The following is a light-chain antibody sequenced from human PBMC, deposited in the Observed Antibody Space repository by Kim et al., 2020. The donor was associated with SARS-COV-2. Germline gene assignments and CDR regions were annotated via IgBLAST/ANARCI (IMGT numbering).Light chain of an antibody. CDR2: GAS. CDR3: QQYNKWPPWT. V-gene: IGKV3-15*01. J-gene: IGKJ1*01. Sequence: EIVMTQSPATLSVSPGERVTLSCRASQSVSSDLAWYQQKAGQAPRLLMYGASTRATDIPARFSGSGSGTEFTLTISRLQSEDVAVYYCQQYNKWPPWTFGQGTKVDNK. CDR1: QSVSSD.